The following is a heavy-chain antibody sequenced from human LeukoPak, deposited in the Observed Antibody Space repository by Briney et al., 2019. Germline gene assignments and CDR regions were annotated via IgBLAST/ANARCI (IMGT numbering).Heavy chain of an antibody. J-gene: IGHJ3*02. CDR1: GFTFSIYT. CDR2: ISSSSSYI. CDR3: ARDHYYDSSGYTPAGDAFDI. Sequence: GGSLRLSCAASGFTFSIYTMNWVRQAPGKGLEWVSSISSSSSYIYYADSVKGRFTISRDNAKKSLYLQMNSLRAEDAAVYYCARDHYYDSSGYTPAGDAFDIWGQGTMVTVSS. D-gene: IGHD3-22*01. V-gene: IGHV3-21*01.